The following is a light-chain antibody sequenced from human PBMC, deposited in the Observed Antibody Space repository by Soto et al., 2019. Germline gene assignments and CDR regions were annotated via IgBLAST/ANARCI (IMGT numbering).Light chain of an antibody. J-gene: IGKJ1*01. V-gene: IGKV3-11*01. CDR3: QPLSNWPPWT. Sequence: EMLMNPSPTTLSVSPGERATLFCQASQSVSDYLAWYQQKPGQAPRLVIYDASNRATGIPARFSGSGSGTDFTLTISSLEPEDFAVYYCQPLSNWPPWTFAQGTKVDIK. CDR1: QSVSDY. CDR2: DAS.